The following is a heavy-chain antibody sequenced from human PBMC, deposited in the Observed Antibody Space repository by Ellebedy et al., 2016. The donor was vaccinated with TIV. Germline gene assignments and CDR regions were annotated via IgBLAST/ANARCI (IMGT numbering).Heavy chain of an antibody. J-gene: IGHJ4*02. CDR1: GFTFSSYG. CDR2: ISHDGSKK. Sequence: GESLKISCAASGFTFSSYGMHWVRQAPGKGLEWVAVISHDGSKKYYADSVKGRFTISRDISKNTLYLQMNSLRAEDTAVYYCSREVYASTTDYWGQGNLVTVSS. V-gene: IGHV3-30*03. CDR3: SREVYASTTDY. D-gene: IGHD2-8*01.